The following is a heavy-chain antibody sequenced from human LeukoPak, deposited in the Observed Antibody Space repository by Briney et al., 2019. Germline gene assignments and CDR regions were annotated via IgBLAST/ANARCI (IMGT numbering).Heavy chain of an antibody. CDR2: IKHDGSGK. J-gene: IGHJ4*02. D-gene: IGHD5-24*01. CDR3: AKWRWRQSEYED. CDR1: GFSFSDHW. Sequence: GGSLRLSCEASGFSFSDHWMGWVRQAPGEGLECVANIKHDGSGKEYVDSVKGRFTISRDNAKNSVYLEMSSLRAEATAVYYCAKWRWRQSEYEDWGQGTLVTVSS. V-gene: IGHV3-7*01.